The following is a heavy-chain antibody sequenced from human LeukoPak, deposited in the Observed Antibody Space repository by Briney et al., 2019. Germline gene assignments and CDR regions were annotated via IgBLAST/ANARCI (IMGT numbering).Heavy chain of an antibody. J-gene: IGHJ4*02. CDR2: IYHSRST. D-gene: IGHD3-22*01. CDR1: GGSISSGDYY. V-gene: IGHV4-30-4*08. CDR3: ARVTYYYDSSAQL. Sequence: SETLSLTCTVSGGSISSGDYYWSWIRQPPGKGLEWIGYIYHSRSTYYNPSLKSRVTISVDTSKNQFSLKLSSVTAADTAVYYCARVTYYYDSSAQLWGQGTLVTVSS.